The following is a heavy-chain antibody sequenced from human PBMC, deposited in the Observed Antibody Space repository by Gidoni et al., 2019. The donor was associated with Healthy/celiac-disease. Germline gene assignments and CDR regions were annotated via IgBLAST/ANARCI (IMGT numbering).Heavy chain of an antibody. D-gene: IGHD3-10*01. CDR2: INPSGGST. CDR3: ARDKLLWFGELSYYYGMDV. J-gene: IGHJ6*02. V-gene: IGHV1-46*01. CDR1: GYTFTSYY. Sequence: QVQLVQSGAEVKKPGASVKVSCKASGYTFTSYYMHWVRQAPGQGLEWMGIINPSGGSTSYAQKFQGRVTMTRDTSTSTVYMELSSLRSEDTAVYYCARDKLLWFGELSYYYGMDVWGQGTTVTVSS.